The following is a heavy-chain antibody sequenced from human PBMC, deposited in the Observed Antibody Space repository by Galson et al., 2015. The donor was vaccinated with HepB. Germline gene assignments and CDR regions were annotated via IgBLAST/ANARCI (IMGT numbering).Heavy chain of an antibody. CDR2: FDPEDGEA. V-gene: IGHV1-24*01. Sequence: SVKVSCKVSGYTLTELSMHWVRQAPGKGLEWMGGFDPEDGEAIYAQKFQGRVTMTEDTSTDTAYMELGSLRSEDTAVYYCATVSRWVRRGDPTAPMGFDPWGQGTLVTVSS. CDR1: GYTLTELS. D-gene: IGHD3-3*01. CDR3: ATVSRWVRRGDPTAPMGFDP. J-gene: IGHJ5*02.